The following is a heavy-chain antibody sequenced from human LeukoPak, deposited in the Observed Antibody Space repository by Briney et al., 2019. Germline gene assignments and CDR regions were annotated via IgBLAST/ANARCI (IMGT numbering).Heavy chain of an antibody. CDR1: GFTFSSYG. CDR3: AKDSGGEMYYDFWSGYYYFDY. Sequence: GGSLRLSCAASGFTFSSYGMHWVRQAPGKGLEWVAFIRYDGSNKYYADSVKGRFTISRDNSKNTLYLQMNSLRAEDTAVYYCAKDSGGEMYYDFWSGYYYFDYWXXXXLVTVSS. CDR2: IRYDGSNK. V-gene: IGHV3-30*02. D-gene: IGHD3-3*01. J-gene: IGHJ4*01.